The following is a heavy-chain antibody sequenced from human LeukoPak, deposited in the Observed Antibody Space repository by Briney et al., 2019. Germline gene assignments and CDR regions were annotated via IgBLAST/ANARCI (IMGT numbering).Heavy chain of an antibody. D-gene: IGHD3-9*01. V-gene: IGHV3-7*01. CDR1: GFTFSSYW. CDR2: IKQDGSEK. J-gene: IGHJ4*02. CDR3: ARGPDYDILTGYYRGRYFDY. Sequence: QPGGSLRLSCAASGFTFSSYWMSWVRQAPGKGLEWVANIKQDGSEKYYVDSVKGRFTISRDNAKNSLYLQMNSLRAEDTAVYYCARGPDYDILTGYYRGRYFDYWGQGTLVTVSS.